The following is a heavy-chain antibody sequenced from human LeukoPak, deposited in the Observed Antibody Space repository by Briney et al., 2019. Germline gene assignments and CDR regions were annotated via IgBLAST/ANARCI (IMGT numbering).Heavy chain of an antibody. CDR1: GYTFTSYD. J-gene: IGHJ4*02. V-gene: IGHV1-8*01. Sequence: GASVKVSCKASGYTFTSYDINWVRQATGQGLEWMGWMNPNSGNTGYAQRFQGRVTMTRNTSISTAYMELSSLRSEDTAVYYCARAVNDGSPENSDYWGQGTLVTVSS. CDR2: MNPNSGNT. CDR3: ARAVNDGSPENSDY. D-gene: IGHD1-26*01.